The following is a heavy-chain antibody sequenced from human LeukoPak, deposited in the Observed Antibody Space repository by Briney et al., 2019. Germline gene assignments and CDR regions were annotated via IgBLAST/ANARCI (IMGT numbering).Heavy chain of an antibody. CDR1: GFTFSSYW. CDR3: ARDYGY. CDR2: IYSGGST. Sequence: PGGSLRLSCAASGFTFSSYWMNWARQAPGKGLEWVSVIYSGGSTYYADSVKGRFTISRDNSKNTLYLQMNSLRAEDTAVYYCARDYGYWGQGTLVTVSS. D-gene: IGHD3-16*01. V-gene: IGHV3-53*01. J-gene: IGHJ4*02.